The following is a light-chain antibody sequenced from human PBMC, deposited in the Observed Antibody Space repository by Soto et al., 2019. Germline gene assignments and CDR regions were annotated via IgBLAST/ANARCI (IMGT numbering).Light chain of an antibody. J-gene: IGKJ2*01. V-gene: IGKV3-11*01. CDR3: QQYGRSPYT. CDR2: DVS. Sequence: IVLTQSPATLSLSPGTRASLSCRASQNISNYLIWYQQKPGQAPRLLIYDVSNRATGIPARFSGSGSGTDFTLTISRLESEDFAVYYCQQYGRSPYTFGQGTKVDIK. CDR1: QNISNY.